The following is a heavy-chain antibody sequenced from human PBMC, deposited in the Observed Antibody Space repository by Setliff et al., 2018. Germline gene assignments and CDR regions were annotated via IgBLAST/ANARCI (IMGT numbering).Heavy chain of an antibody. CDR3: RVWIGDLSRDF. V-gene: IGHV3-7*03. J-gene: IGHJ4*02. Sequence: PGGSLRLSCGASGFTYKNDWVSWVRQAPGKGLEWLASINPDGSEKYYVDSVKGRFTISRDNSKNTIDLQVNSLRAEDTAVYYCRVWIGDLSRDFWGRGTLVTVSS. CDR2: INPDGSEK. D-gene: IGHD3-10*01. CDR1: GFTYKNDW.